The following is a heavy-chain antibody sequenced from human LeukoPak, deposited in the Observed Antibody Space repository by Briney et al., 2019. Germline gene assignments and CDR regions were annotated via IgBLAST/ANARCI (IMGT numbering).Heavy chain of an antibody. CDR1: GFTFSSYA. V-gene: IGHV3-23*01. CDR3: AKRIKYSSSWYYFDY. Sequence: GGSLRLSCAASGFTFSSYAMSWVRQAPGKGLEWVSTISGSGGSTYYADSVKGRSTISRDNSKNTLYLQMNSLRAEDTAVYYCAKRIKYSSSWYYFDYWGQGTLVTVSS. J-gene: IGHJ4*02. CDR2: ISGSGGST. D-gene: IGHD6-13*01.